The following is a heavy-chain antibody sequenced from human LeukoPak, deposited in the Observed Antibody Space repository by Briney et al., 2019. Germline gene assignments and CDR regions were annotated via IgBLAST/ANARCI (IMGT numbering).Heavy chain of an antibody. V-gene: IGHV4-34*01. Sequence: SETLSLTYAVYGGSFSGYYWSWIRQPPGKGLEWVGEINHSGSTNYNPSLKSRVTISVDTSKNQFSLKLSSVTAANTAVYYCARASSPNYGDYVYYYYDYMDVWGKGTTVTVSS. D-gene: IGHD4-17*01. CDR3: ARASSPNYGDYVYYYYDYMDV. CDR1: GGSFSGYY. CDR2: INHSGST. J-gene: IGHJ6*03.